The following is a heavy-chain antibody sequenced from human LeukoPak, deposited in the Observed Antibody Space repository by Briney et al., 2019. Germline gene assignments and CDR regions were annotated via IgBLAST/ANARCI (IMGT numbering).Heavy chain of an antibody. J-gene: IGHJ4*02. CDR2: ISTSGNTI. CDR3: ARETY. Sequence: AGGSLRLSCEASGFTFRGFDMNWVRQAPGKGLEWVSYISTSGNTIYYADSVKGRFTISRDNARNSLDLQMRSLRAEDTAVYYCARETYWGQGTLVTVSS. CDR1: GFTFRGFD. V-gene: IGHV3-48*03.